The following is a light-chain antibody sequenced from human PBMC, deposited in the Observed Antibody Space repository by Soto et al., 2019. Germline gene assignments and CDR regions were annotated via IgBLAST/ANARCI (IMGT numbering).Light chain of an antibody. CDR3: QHYNSYSEA. Sequence: DIQMTQSPTTLSASVGDRFTITCRASHSIIKWLAWYQQKPGKAPNLLIYEASTLKSGVPSRFSGSGSGTEFTLTISSLQPDDFATYYCQHYNSYSEAFGQGTKVDIK. CDR2: EAS. V-gene: IGKV1-5*03. J-gene: IGKJ1*01. CDR1: HSIIKW.